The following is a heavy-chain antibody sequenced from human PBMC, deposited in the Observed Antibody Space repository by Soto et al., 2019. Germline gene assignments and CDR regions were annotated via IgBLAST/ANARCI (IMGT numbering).Heavy chain of an antibody. Sequence: QVKLQESGPGLATPSGTLSLTCAVSGVSISSGNWWTWGRQTPQRGLEYIGEIFADGTANYYPSFPRGVAISLDTSNHQFSVKLSSVTTADTAICFCESFVYDNRINYMYFDFWGEGVLVTVSS. CDR1: GVSISSGNW. J-gene: IGHJ4*02. CDR2: IFADGTA. CDR3: ESFVYDNRINYMYFDF. V-gene: IGHV4-4*02. D-gene: IGHD2-8*01.